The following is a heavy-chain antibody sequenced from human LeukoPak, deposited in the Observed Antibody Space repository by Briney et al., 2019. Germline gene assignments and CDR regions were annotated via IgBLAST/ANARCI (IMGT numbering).Heavy chain of an antibody. CDR3: ARDGDPVYYDILTGYYIGAFDI. J-gene: IGHJ3*02. D-gene: IGHD3-9*01. Sequence: SETLSLTCTVSGGSISSYYWSWIRQPPGKGLEWIGYIYYSGSTNYSPSLKSRVTISVDTSKNQFSLKLSSVTAADTAVYYCARDGDPVYYDILTGYYIGAFDIWGQGTMVTVSS. CDR1: GGSISSYY. CDR2: IYYSGST. V-gene: IGHV4-59*01.